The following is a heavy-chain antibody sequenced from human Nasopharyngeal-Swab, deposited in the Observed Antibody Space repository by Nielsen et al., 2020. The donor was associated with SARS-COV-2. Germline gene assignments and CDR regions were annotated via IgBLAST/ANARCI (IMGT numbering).Heavy chain of an antibody. J-gene: IGHJ4*02. V-gene: IGHV7-4-1*02. Sequence: WVRQAPGLGLEWMGWINTNTGNPTYAQGFTGRFVFSLDTSVSTAYLQISSLKAEDTAVYYCARGHDTSDYWGQGTLVTVSS. D-gene: IGHD3-9*01. CDR2: INTNTGNP. CDR3: ARGHDTSDY.